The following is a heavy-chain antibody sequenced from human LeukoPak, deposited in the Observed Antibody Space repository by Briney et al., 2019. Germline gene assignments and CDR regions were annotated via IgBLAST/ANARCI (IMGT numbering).Heavy chain of an antibody. Sequence: SETLSLTCTVSGGSISSYYWSWIRQPPGKGLEWIGYIYYSGSTNYNPSLKSRVTISVDTSKNQFSLKLSSVTAADTAVYYCARGGRTIFGVVMGDFDYWGQGTLVTVSS. CDR3: ARGGRTIFGVVMGDFDY. CDR2: IYYSGST. CDR1: GGSISSYY. V-gene: IGHV4-59*01. D-gene: IGHD3-3*01. J-gene: IGHJ4*02.